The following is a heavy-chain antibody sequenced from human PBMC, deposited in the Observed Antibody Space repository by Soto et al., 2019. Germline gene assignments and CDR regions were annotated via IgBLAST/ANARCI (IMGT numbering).Heavy chain of an antibody. CDR2: INPSGGST. Sequence: QVQLVQSGAEVTKPGASVKVSCKASGYTFTSYYMHWVRQTPGQGLEWMGIINPSGGSTSYAQKFQGRVTMSRHTSTSTVYMELSSLRSEATAVYYGARAGGVDTAMAYFDYWGQGTLVPV. CDR3: ARAGGVDTAMAYFDY. CDR1: GYTFTSYY. V-gene: IGHV1-46*01. J-gene: IGHJ4*02. D-gene: IGHD5-18*01.